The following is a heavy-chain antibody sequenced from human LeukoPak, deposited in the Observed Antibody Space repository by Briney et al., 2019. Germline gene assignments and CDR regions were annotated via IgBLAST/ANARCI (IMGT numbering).Heavy chain of an antibody. J-gene: IGHJ4*02. Sequence: PGGSLRLSCAASGFTFSTYWMSWVRQTPGKGLDWVASISEDGSSTYYVDSVKGRSTISRDNAKNSLYLQMNNVRVEDAAVYYCARDTYRFDDFWGQGALVTVSS. V-gene: IGHV3-7*01. CDR2: ISEDGSST. CDR3: ARDTYRFDDF. CDR1: GFTFSTYW.